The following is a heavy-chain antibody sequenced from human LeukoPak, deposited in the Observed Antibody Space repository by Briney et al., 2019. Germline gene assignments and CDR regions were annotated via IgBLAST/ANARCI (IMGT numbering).Heavy chain of an antibody. CDR3: ARVRIVGAIFFDY. V-gene: IGHV4-59*01. CDR1: GGSISSYY. CDR2: INYSGST. D-gene: IGHD1-26*01. J-gene: IGHJ4*02. Sequence: SETLSLTCTVSGGSISSYYWSWIRQPPEKGLEWIGYINYSGSTNYNPSLKSRVTISVDTSKNQFSLKLSSVTAADTAVYYCARVRIVGAIFFDYWGQGTLVTVSS.